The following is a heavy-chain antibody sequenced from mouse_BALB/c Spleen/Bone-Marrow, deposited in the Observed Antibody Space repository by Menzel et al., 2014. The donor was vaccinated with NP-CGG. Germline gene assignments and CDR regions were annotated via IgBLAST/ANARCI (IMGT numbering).Heavy chain of an antibody. CDR1: GFTFSSYA. J-gene: IGHJ4*01. CDR3: AREGLRRRAAMDY. D-gene: IGHD2-4*01. V-gene: IGHV5-9-4*01. CDR2: ISSGGSYP. Sequence: EVHLVESGGGLVKPGGSLKLSCAASGFTFSSYAMSWVRQSPEKRLEWVAEISSGGSYPYYPDTVTGRFTISRDNAKNTLYLEMSSLRSEDTAMYYCAREGLRRRAAMDYWGQGTSVTVSS.